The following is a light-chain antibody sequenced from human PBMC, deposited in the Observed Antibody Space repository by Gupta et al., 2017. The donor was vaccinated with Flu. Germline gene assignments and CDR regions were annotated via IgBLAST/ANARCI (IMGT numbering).Light chain of an antibody. J-gene: IGKJ2*01. CDR2: KIS. CDR3: MQGSNWPYT. Sequence: DVVMTQTPVSLPVTLGQPATISCKSSQSLVYADGNIYLNWFHQRPGQSPRRLIYKISNRDSGVPDRFSGSGSGTDFTLKITRAEAEDVGLYYCMQGSNWPYTFGQGTKLEIK. CDR1: QSLVYADGNIY. V-gene: IGKV2-30*01.